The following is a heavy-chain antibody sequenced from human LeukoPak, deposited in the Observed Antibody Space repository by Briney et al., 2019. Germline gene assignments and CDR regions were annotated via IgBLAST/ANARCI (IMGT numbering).Heavy chain of an antibody. CDR2: IDTGKGNT. CDR1: GDTFTKYA. CDR3: ARDESD. Sequence: ASVKVSCKTSGDTFTKYALHWVRQAPGQGLEWLGWIDTGKGNTRYSQKLQDRVTLTRDTSATTAYMELSSLRSEDTAVYYCARDESDWGQGTLVTVSS. V-gene: IGHV1-3*04. J-gene: IGHJ4*02.